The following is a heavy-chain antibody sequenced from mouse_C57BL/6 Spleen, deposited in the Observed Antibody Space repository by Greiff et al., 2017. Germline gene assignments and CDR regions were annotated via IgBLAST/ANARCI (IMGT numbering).Heavy chain of an antibody. Sequence: QVQLQQPGAELVKPGASVKLSCKASGYTFTSYWMHWVKQRPGQGLEWIGMIHPNSGSTNYNEKFKSKATLTVDKSSSTAYMQLSSLTSEDSAVYYCARNRIYYYGGPFAYWGQGTLVTVSA. CDR1: GYTFTSYW. CDR3: ARNRIYYYGGPFAY. J-gene: IGHJ3*01. V-gene: IGHV1-64*01. D-gene: IGHD1-1*01. CDR2: IHPNSGST.